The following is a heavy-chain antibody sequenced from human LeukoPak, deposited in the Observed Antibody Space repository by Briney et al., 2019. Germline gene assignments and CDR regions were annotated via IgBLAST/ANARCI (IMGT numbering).Heavy chain of an antibody. D-gene: IGHD3-3*01. CDR2: IYYSGST. V-gene: IGHV4-61*08. Sequence: PSETLSLTCTVSGGSISSGGYYWSWIRQPPGKGLEWIGYIYYSGSTNYNPSLKSRVTISVDTSKNQFSLKLSSVTAADTAVYYCARIDFWSGYPLFDYWGQGTLVTVSS. CDR3: ARIDFWSGYPLFDY. CDR1: GGSISSGGYY. J-gene: IGHJ4*02.